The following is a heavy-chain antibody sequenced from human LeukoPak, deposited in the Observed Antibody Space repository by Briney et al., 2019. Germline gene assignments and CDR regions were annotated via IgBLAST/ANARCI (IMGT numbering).Heavy chain of an antibody. CDR1: GFTFSSYA. J-gene: IGHJ4*02. CDR3: ARAPAFCGGDCYPARLDS. V-gene: IGHV3-30*04. D-gene: IGHD2-21*02. CDR2: VSYDGRSK. Sequence: GGSLRLSCAASGFTFSSYAMHWVRQAPGKGLEWVAIVSYDGRSKYHADSVKDRFIISRDDSKNTLYLQMNSLRAEDTALYYCARAPAFCGGDCYPARLDSWGQGTLVTVSS.